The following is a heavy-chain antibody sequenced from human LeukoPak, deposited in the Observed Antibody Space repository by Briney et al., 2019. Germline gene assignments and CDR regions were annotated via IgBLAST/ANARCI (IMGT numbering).Heavy chain of an antibody. D-gene: IGHD4/OR15-4a*01. J-gene: IGHJ4*02. CDR1: GFTFSSYT. V-gene: IGHV3-48*02. CDR2: ISSGGGSI. Sequence: GGSLRLSCAASGFTFSSYTMNWVRQAPGQGLEWVSYISSGGGSIFYADSVKGRFSISRDNAMNSLYLQMNSLRDDDTAVYFCAREVRGTYLDYWGQGTLVTVSS. CDR3: AREVRGTYLDY.